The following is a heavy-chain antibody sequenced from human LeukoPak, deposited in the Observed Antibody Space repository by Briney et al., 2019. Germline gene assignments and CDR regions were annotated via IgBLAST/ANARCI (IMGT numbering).Heavy chain of an antibody. J-gene: IGHJ4*02. D-gene: IGHD3-10*01. CDR2: INSDGINT. Sequence: GGSLRLSCAASGFTFSNYWMHWVRQAPGKGLVWVSRINSDGINTSYADSVKGRFTISRDNAKNSLYLQMNSLRAEDTAVYYCARDRDYYATYYFDYWGQGTLVTVSS. CDR3: ARDRDYYATYYFDY. V-gene: IGHV3-74*01. CDR1: GFTFSNYW.